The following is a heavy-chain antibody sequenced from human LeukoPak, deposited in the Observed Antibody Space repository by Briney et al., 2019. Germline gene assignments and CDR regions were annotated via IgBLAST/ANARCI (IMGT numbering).Heavy chain of an antibody. J-gene: IGHJ4*02. CDR1: GGSISSYY. CDR3: ASIDYGGNRVFDY. Sequence: SETLSLTCTVSGGSISSYYWSWIRQPPGKGLEWIGEINHSGSTNYNPSLKSRVTISVDTSKNQFSLKLSSVTAGDTAIYYCASIDYGGNRVFDYWGQGTLVTVSS. V-gene: IGHV4-34*01. CDR2: INHSGST. D-gene: IGHD4-23*01.